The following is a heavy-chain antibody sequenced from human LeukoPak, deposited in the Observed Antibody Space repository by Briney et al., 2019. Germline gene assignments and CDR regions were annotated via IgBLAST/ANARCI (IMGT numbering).Heavy chain of an antibody. CDR1: GFTFSSYA. CDR3: AKDPAELPPEYYFDY. Sequence: GGSLRLSCAASGFTFSSYAMHWVRQAPGKGLEWVAVISYDGSNKYYADSVKGRFTTSRDNSKNTLYLQMNSLRAEDTAVYYCAKDPAELPPEYYFDYWGQGTLVTVSS. D-gene: IGHD1-26*01. J-gene: IGHJ4*02. V-gene: IGHV3-30-3*01. CDR2: ISYDGSNK.